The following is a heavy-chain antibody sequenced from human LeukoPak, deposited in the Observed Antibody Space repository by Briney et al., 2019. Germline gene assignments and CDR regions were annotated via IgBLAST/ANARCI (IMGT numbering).Heavy chain of an antibody. CDR2: IKEDGSEK. CDR1: GFTFSSYW. Sequence: PGGSLRLTCAASGFTFSSYWMSWIRKAPGQGLEWVANIKEDGSEKYYVDSVKGRFTISRDNAKNSLYLQMNSLRAEDTAVYYCARKNSFVSWGQGTLVTVSS. J-gene: IGHJ4*02. V-gene: IGHV3-7*04. CDR3: ARKNSFVS.